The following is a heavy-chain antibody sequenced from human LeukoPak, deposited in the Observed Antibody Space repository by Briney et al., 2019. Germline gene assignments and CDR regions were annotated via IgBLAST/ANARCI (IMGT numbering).Heavy chain of an antibody. V-gene: IGHV4-34*01. CDR1: GFTVSSNY. CDR3: ARRGRQQLNY. CDR2: INHSGST. J-gene: IGHJ4*02. Sequence: GSLRLSCAASGFTVSSNYMSWIRQPPGKGLEWIGEINHSGSTNYNPSLKSRVTISVDTSKNQFSLKLSSVTAADTAVYYCARRGRQQLNYWGQGTLVTVSS. D-gene: IGHD6-13*01.